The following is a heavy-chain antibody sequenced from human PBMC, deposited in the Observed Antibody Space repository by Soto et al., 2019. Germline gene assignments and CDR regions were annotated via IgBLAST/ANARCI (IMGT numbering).Heavy chain of an antibody. Sequence: GESLKISCKGSGYSFTSYWFGWVRQMPGKGLEWMGIIYPGDSDTRYSPSFQGQVTISADKSISTAYLQWSSLKASDTAIYYRPRRRSSWPNYRMDVWSQGTTGTVS. V-gene: IGHV5-51*01. J-gene: IGHJ6*02. CDR2: IYPGDSDT. CDR1: GYSFTSYW. D-gene: IGHD6-13*01. CDR3: PRRRSSWPNYRMDV.